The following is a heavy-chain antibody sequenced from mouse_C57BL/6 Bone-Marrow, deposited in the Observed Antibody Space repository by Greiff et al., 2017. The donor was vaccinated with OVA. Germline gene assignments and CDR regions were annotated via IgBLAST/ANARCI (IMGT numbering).Heavy chain of an antibody. V-gene: IGHV1-26*01. D-gene: IGHD1-1*01. J-gene: IGHJ4*01. CDR3: ASDYYGSSYHFWYAMDY. CDR1: GYTFTDYY. Sequence: VQLQQSGPELVKPGASVKISCKASGYTFTDYYMNWVKQSHGKSLEWIGDINPNNGGTSYNQKFKGKATLTVDKSSSTAYVELRSLTSEDSVVYYCASDYYGSSYHFWYAMDYWGQGTSVTVSS. CDR2: INPNNGGT.